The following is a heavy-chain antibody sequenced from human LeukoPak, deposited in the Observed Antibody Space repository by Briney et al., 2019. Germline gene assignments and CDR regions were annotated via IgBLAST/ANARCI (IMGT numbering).Heavy chain of an antibody. CDR2: IRSKTDGGTT. CDR3: STWTDLYDY. J-gene: IGHJ4*02. CDR1: GFTFTDAW. V-gene: IGHV3-15*01. D-gene: IGHD3/OR15-3a*01. Sequence: GGSLRLSCVASGFTFTDAWVTWVRQAPGKGLEWVGRIRSKTDGGTTDYAAAVKGRFIISRDDSRNTFYLQMNSLTTEDTAVYYCSTWTDLYDYWGQGTLVTVS.